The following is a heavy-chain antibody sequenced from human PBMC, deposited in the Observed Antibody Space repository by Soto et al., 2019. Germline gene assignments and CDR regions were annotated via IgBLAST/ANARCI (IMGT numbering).Heavy chain of an antibody. CDR2: MSYDGTNK. J-gene: IGHJ6*02. V-gene: IGHV3-30*03. CDR3: ARDSSAGPEATPRNYYYYGMDV. Sequence: QEQLVESGGGVVQPGRSLRLSCAASGFIFRSYGMHWVRQAPGKGLEWVAVMSYDGTNKYHADSVKGRFTISRDNSKNTVYLQMNSLRPEDTALYYCARDSSAGPEATPRNYYYYGMDVWGQGTTVTVPS. D-gene: IGHD1-26*01. CDR1: GFIFRSYG.